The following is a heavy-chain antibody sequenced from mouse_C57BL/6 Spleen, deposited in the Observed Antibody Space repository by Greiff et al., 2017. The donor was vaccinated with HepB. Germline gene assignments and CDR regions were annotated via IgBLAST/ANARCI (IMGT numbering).Heavy chain of an antibody. Sequence: QVQLKQPGAELVKPGASVKLSCKASGYTFTSYWMQWVKQRPGQGLEWIGEIDPSDSYTNYNLKFKGKATLTVDTSSSTAYMQLSSLTSEDSAVYYCASSGDAYWGQGTLVTVSA. J-gene: IGHJ3*01. CDR1: GYTFTSYW. D-gene: IGHD2-13*01. CDR3: ASSGDAY. CDR2: IDPSDSYT. V-gene: IGHV1-50*01.